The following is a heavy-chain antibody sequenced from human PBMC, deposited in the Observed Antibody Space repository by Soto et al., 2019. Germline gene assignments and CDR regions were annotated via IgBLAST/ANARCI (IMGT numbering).Heavy chain of an antibody. CDR2: ISGSGGST. CDR3: AKGTPWTEDGYCSGGSCYTSDAFDI. Sequence: GGSLRLSCAASGFTFSSYAMSWVRQAPGKGLEWVSAISGSGGSTYHADSVKGRFTISRDNSKNTLYLQMNSLRAEDTAVYYCAKGTPWTEDGYCSGGSCYTSDAFDIWGQGTMVTVSS. J-gene: IGHJ3*02. D-gene: IGHD2-15*01. V-gene: IGHV3-23*01. CDR1: GFTFSSYA.